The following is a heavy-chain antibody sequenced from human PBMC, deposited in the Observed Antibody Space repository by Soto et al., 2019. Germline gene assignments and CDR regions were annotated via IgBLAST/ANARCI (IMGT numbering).Heavy chain of an antibody. V-gene: IGHV1-69*01. CDR1: GGTFSSYA. CDR3: ATLPGGAICGVVTSFDY. J-gene: IGHJ4*02. D-gene: IGHD3-3*01. CDR2: IITIFGTA. Sequence: QVQLVQSGAEVKKPGSSVKVSCKASGGTFSSYAISWVRQAPGQGLEWMGGIITIFGTANYAQKFQGRVTITADESTSTAYMELSSLRSEDTAVYYCATLPGGAICGVVTSFDYWGQGTLVTVSS.